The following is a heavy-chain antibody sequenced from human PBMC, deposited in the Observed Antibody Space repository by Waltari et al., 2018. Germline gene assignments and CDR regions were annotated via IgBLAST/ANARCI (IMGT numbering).Heavy chain of an antibody. J-gene: IGHJ4*02. D-gene: IGHD6-6*01. CDR3: ARDSWGSSSFDY. CDR2: IYTSGST. Sequence: QVQLQESGPGLVKPSQTLSLTCTVPGGSISSGSYYWSWIRQPAGKGLEWIGRIYTSGSTNYNPSLKSRVTISVDTSKNQFSLKLSSVTAADTAVYYCARDSWGSSSFDYWGQGTLVTVSS. V-gene: IGHV4-61*02. CDR1: GGSISSGSYY.